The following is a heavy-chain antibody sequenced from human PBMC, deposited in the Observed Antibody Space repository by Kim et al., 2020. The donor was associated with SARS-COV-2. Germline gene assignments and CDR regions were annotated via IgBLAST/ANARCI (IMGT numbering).Heavy chain of an antibody. CDR2: ISAYNGNT. V-gene: IGHV1-18*01. J-gene: IGHJ6*02. D-gene: IGHD2-21*02. CDR3: ARDPGIVVVTAIRRSYYYYGMDV. CDR1: GYTFTSYG. Sequence: ASVKVSCKASGYTFTSYGISWVRQAPGQGLEWMGWISAYNGNTNYAQKLQGRVTMTTDTSTSTAYMELRSLRSDDTAVYYCARDPGIVVVTAIRRSYYYYGMDVWGQGTTVTVSS.